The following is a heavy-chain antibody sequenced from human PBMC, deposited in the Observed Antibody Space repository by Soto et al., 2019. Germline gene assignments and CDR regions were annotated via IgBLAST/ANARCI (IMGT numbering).Heavy chain of an antibody. CDR1: GGTFSSYS. CDR3: ARDGGRHSGGIDY. Sequence: QVHLVQSGAEVKKPGSSVKVSCKASGGTFSSYSINWVRQAPGQGLEWMGEIIPIFGTANYAQKLQGRVTITADESTSTAYMELSSLRSEDTAVYYCARDGGRHSGGIDYWGQGTMVTVSS. D-gene: IGHD1-26*01. V-gene: IGHV1-69*01. J-gene: IGHJ4*02. CDR2: IIPIFGTA.